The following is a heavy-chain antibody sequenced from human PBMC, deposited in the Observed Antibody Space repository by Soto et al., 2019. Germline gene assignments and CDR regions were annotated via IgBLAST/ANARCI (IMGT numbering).Heavy chain of an antibody. CDR1: GGSFSSSRYY. Sequence: QLQLQESGPGLVKPAETLSLTCTVSGGSFSSSRYYLGWIRQPPGKGLEWIARISYRVSTNYNPSVESPLTIAVDTSKNQFPLKLGSVSAADTTVYYCERQIVAGGEVDYWGQGPLVTVSA. CDR2: ISYRVST. V-gene: IGHV4-39*01. D-gene: IGHD6-19*01. CDR3: ERQIVAGGEVDY. J-gene: IGHJ4*02.